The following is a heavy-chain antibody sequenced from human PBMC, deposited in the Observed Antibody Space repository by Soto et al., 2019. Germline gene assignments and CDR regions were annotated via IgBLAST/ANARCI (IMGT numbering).Heavy chain of an antibody. D-gene: IGHD2-15*01. Sequence: PGGSLRLSCAASGFTFSSYAMSWVRQAPGKGLEWVSAISGSGGSTYYADSVKGRFTISRDNSKNTLYLQMNSLRAEDTAVYYCAKRLGYCSGGSCYYYFDYWGQGTLVTVSS. CDR3: AKRLGYCSGGSCYYYFDY. CDR2: ISGSGGST. CDR1: GFTFSSYA. V-gene: IGHV3-23*01. J-gene: IGHJ4*02.